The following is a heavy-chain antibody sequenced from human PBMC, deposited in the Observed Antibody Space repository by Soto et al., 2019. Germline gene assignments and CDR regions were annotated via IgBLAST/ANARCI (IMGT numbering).Heavy chain of an antibody. CDR2: IYSGGST. V-gene: IGHV3-66*01. J-gene: IGHJ3*02. D-gene: IGHD4-17*01. CDR1: GFTVSSNY. CDR3: ARDEIDDYGDRDAFDI. Sequence: VQLVESGGGLVQPGGSLRLSCAASGFTVSSNYMSWVRQAPGKGLEWVSVIYSGGSTYYADSVKGRFTISRDNSKNTLYLQMNSLRAEDTAVYYCARDEIDDYGDRDAFDIWGQGTMVTVSS.